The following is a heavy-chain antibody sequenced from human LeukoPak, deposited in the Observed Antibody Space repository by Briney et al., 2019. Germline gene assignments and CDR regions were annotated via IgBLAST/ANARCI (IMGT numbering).Heavy chain of an antibody. CDR1: GGSISSGSYY. V-gene: IGHV4-61*02. CDR2: IYTSGST. J-gene: IGHJ6*03. Sequence: SETLSLTCTVSGGSISSGSYYWSWIRQPAGEGLEWIGRIYTSGSTNYNPSLKSRVTISVDTSKNQFSLKLSSVTAADTAVYYCARGGSSWHTYYYYMDVWGKGTTVTVSS. D-gene: IGHD6-13*01. CDR3: ARGGSSWHTYYYYMDV.